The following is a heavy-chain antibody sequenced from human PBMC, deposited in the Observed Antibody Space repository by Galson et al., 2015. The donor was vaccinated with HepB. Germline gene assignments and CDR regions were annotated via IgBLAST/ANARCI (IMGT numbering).Heavy chain of an antibody. CDR2: IYSDGRT. D-gene: IGHD3-16*01. J-gene: IGHJ4*02. Sequence: SLRLSCAASGFTVSTNYLSWVRQAPGMGLQWVSDIYSDGRTYYADSVKGRFTVSRDTSKNTLYLQMNNLRAEDTALYYCAREQAWAYHYWGQGALVTVSS. CDR3: AREQAWAYHY. V-gene: IGHV3-53*01. CDR1: GFTVSTNY.